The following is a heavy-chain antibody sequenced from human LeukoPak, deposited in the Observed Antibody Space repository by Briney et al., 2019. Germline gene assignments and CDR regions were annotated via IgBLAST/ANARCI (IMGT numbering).Heavy chain of an antibody. CDR1: GFSFSTYG. D-gene: IGHD2-15*01. CDR3: AKDGGAFDVDY. V-gene: IGHV3-30*02. CDR2: IRYDGSNQ. Sequence: HPGGSLRLSCATSGFSFSTYGMHWVRQAPGKGLEWVAFIRYDGSNQYYAASVKGRFTISRGSSKNTLYLRMNSLRPEDTAVYSCAKDGGAFDVDYWGQGTLVTVSS. J-gene: IGHJ4*02.